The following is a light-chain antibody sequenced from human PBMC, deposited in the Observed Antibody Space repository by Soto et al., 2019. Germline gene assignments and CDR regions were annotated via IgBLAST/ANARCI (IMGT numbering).Light chain of an antibody. V-gene: IGKV3-20*01. CDR2: AAS. CDR3: QQYGYSPNT. Sequence: EIILTQSPDTLSLSLGERATLSCRASRSINSRYLAWYQQKHGQAPRLLIYAASSRATGIPDRFSGSGSGTDFTLTITRLEPEDFSVYYCQQYGYSPNTFGQRTNLEIK. J-gene: IGKJ2*01. CDR1: RSINSRY.